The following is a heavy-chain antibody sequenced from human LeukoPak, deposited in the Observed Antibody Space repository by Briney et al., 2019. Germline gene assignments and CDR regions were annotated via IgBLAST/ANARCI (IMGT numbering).Heavy chain of an antibody. Sequence: SETLSLTCTVSGGSISNKYWSWIRQPPGKGLEWIGYMYYSGSTNYNPSLKSRVTILVDTSKNQFSLNLSSVTAADTAVYYCTGELAGTTVHYWGQGTLVTVSS. CDR1: GGSISNKY. CDR3: TGELAGTTVHY. V-gene: IGHV4-59*12. D-gene: IGHD1-7*01. J-gene: IGHJ4*02. CDR2: MYYSGST.